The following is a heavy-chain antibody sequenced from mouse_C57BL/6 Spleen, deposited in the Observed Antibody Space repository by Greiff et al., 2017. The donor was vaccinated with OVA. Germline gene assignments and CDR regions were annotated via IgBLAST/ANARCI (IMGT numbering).Heavy chain of an antibody. CDR3: AFITTVERAY. V-gene: IGHV1-64*01. CDR1: GYTFTSYW. Sequence: QVQLQQPGAELVKPGASVKLSCKASGYTFTSYWMHWVKQRPGQGLEWIGMIHPNSGSTNYNEKFKSKATLTVDKSSSTAYMQLSSLTSEDSAVYDCAFITTVERAYWGQGTLVTVSA. CDR2: IHPNSGST. J-gene: IGHJ3*01. D-gene: IGHD1-1*01.